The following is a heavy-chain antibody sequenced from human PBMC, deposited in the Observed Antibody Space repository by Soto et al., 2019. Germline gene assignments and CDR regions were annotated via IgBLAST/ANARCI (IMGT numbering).Heavy chain of an antibody. CDR1: GSTFSRYW. CDR3: ARGDTPMITGMDSFDI. CDR2: IKQDGTEK. V-gene: IGHV3-7*01. Sequence: GGSLRLSCAASGSTFSRYWMNWVRQAPGKGLEWVANIKQDGTEKNYVDSVKGRLTISRDNARKSLYLQMDSLRAEDTAVYFCARGDTPMITGMDSFDIWGQGTMVTV. D-gene: IGHD5-18*01. J-gene: IGHJ3*02.